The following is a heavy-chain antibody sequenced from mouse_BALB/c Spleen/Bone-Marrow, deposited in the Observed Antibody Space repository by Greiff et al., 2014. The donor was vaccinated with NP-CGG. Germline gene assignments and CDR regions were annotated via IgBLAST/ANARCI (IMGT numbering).Heavy chain of an antibody. CDR1: GYAFTNYN. J-gene: IGHJ2*01. V-gene: IGHV1S135*01. CDR2: IDPYSGGT. D-gene: IGHD2-14*01. CDR3: SRGVLAYFDY. Sequence: EVQLVESGPELVKPGASVKVSCKASGYAFTNYNMNWVKQSHGKSLEWIGYIDPYSGGTNYNQKFRGKATLTVDQSSSTAYMHLNSLTSEDSAVYYCSRGVLAYFDYWGQGTTLTVSS.